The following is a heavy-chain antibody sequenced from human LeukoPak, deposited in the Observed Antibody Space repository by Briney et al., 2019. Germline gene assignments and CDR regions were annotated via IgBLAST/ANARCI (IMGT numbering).Heavy chain of an antibody. CDR2: INPSGGST. V-gene: IGHV1-46*01. CDR3: ARPLKSSIAARSLDY. Sequence: ASVKVSCKASGYTFTGYYIHWVRQAPGQGLEWMGIINPSGGSTSYAQKFQGRVTMTRDMSTSTVYMELSSLRSEDTAVYYCARPLKSSIAARSLDYWGQGTLVTVSS. J-gene: IGHJ4*02. CDR1: GYTFTGYY. D-gene: IGHD6-6*01.